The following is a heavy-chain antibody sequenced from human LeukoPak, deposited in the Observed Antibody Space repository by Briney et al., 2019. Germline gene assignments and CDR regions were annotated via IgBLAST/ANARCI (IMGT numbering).Heavy chain of an antibody. CDR3: ARDKIVGATHFDY. V-gene: IGHV3-7*01. J-gene: IGHJ4*02. Sequence: GGSLRLSCAASGFTFSSYAMSWVRQAPGKGLEWVANIKQDGSEKYYVDSVKGRFTIFRDNAKNSLYLQMNSLRAEDTAVYYCARDKIVGATHFDYWGQGTLVTVSS. D-gene: IGHD1-26*01. CDR1: GFTFSSYA. CDR2: IKQDGSEK.